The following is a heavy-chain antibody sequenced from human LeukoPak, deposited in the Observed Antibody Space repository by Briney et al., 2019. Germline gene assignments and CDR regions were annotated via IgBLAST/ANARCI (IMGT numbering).Heavy chain of an antibody. CDR2: INPDGRDT. D-gene: IGHD2-21*02. CDR3: TSWGDTTAEYFQR. J-gene: IGHJ1*01. CDR1: GFTVSSNY. Sequence: PPGGSLRLSCAASGFTVSSNYMSWVRQAPGKGLEWVAHINPDGRDTYYVDSVKGRFTISRDNAQNSMYLQMNSLRVEDTAVYYCTSWGDTTAEYFQRWGQGTLVTVSS. V-gene: IGHV3-7*01.